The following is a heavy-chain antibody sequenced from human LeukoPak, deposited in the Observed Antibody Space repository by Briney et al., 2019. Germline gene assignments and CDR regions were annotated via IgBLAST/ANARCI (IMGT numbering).Heavy chain of an antibody. CDR1: GGTFSSYA. CDR3: ATRGYYYDSRGLEY. D-gene: IGHD3-22*01. CDR2: IIPIFGTA. J-gene: IGHJ4*02. Sequence: PGSPVKVSCKASGGTFSSYAISWVRQAPGQGLEWMGGIIPIFGTANYAQKFQGRVTITADESTSTAYMELSSLRSEDTAVYYCATRGYYYDSRGLEYWGQGTLVTVSS. V-gene: IGHV1-69*01.